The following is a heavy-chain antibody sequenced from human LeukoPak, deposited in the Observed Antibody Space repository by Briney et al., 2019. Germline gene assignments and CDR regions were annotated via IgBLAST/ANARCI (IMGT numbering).Heavy chain of an antibody. Sequence: PGGSLRLSCAASGFTFDDYTMHWVRQAPGKGLEWVSLISWDGGSTYYADSVKGRFTISRDNSKNSLYLQMNSLRTEDTALYYCAKDSSVAGNAYYYYYGMDVWGQGTTVTVSS. CDR2: ISWDGGST. J-gene: IGHJ6*02. V-gene: IGHV3-43*01. CDR3: AKDSSVAGNAYYYYYGMDV. CDR1: GFTFDDYT. D-gene: IGHD6-19*01.